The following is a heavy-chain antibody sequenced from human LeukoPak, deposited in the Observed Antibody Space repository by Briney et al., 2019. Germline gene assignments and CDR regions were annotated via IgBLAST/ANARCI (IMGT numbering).Heavy chain of an antibody. CDR2: ISYIGST. D-gene: IGHD3-9*01. Sequence: SETLSLSCTVSGDSFSSHYMTWIRQAPGKGLEWIGYISYIGSTNYNASLKSRVITSIDTSKNNSSLKLSSVPTADTAAYYCSRDLVTETKGFDIWGQGTMVSVSS. J-gene: IGHJ3*02. CDR1: GDSFSSHY. CDR3: SRDLVTETKGFDI. V-gene: IGHV4-59*11.